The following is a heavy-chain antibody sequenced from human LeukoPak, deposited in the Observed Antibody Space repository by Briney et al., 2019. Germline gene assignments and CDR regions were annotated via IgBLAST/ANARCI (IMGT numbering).Heavy chain of an antibody. D-gene: IGHD6-13*01. V-gene: IGHV4-59*08. CDR1: GGSISSHH. CDR3: ARHLDIAASGTFDY. CDR2: IYYSGST. J-gene: IGHJ4*02. Sequence: SETLPLTCTVSGGSISSHHWSWIRQPPGKGLEWIGYIYYSGSTNYKPSLKSLVTISVDTSKNQFSLKLTSVTAADTAVYYCARHLDIAASGTFDYWGQGTLVTVSS.